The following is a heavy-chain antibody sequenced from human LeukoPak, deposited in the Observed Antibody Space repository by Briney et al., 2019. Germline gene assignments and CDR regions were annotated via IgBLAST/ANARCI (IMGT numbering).Heavy chain of an antibody. CDR2: NNPNSGGT. V-gene: IGHV1-2*06. D-gene: IGHD6-25*01. J-gene: IGHJ5*02. CDR3: ARVQGGYSSGFSEPFDP. Sequence: ASVKVSCKASGYTFTGYYMHWVRQAPGQGLEWMGRNNPNSGGTNYAQKFQGRVTMTRDTSISTAYMELSRLRSADTAVYYCARVQGGYSSGFSEPFDPWGQGTLVTVSS. CDR1: GYTFTGYY.